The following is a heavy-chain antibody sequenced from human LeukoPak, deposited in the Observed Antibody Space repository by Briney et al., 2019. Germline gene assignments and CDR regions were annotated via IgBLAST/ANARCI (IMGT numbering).Heavy chain of an antibody. D-gene: IGHD2/OR15-2a*01. CDR3: ARDSMLDSYYYGMAV. Sequence: GRSLRLSCAASGFTFSSYAMHWVRQAPGKGLEWVAFISRDGSNKYYADSVKGRFTISRDNSKNTLYLQMDSLRVEDTAIYYCARDSMLDSYYYGMAVWGQGTTVTVSS. J-gene: IGHJ6*02. CDR2: ISRDGSNK. CDR1: GFTFSSYA. V-gene: IGHV3-30*04.